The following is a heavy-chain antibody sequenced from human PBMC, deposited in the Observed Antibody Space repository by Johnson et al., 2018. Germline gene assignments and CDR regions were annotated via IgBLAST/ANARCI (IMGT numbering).Heavy chain of an antibody. CDR3: AKASNDYSNYMSAFDI. J-gene: IGHJ3*02. V-gene: IGHV3-30*18. CDR1: GFTFSSYG. Sequence: QVQLVQSGGGVVQPGRSLRLSCAASGFTFSSYGMHWVRQAPGKGLEWVAVISYDGSNKYYAASVKGRFTISRDNSKNTLYLQMNSLRAEDTAVYYCAKASNDYSNYMSAFDIWGQGTMVTVSS. CDR2: ISYDGSNK. D-gene: IGHD4-11*01.